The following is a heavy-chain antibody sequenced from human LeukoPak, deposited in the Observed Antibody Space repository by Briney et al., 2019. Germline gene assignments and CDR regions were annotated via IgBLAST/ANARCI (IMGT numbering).Heavy chain of an antibody. V-gene: IGHV4-34*01. CDR3: ARGPGIAARPVVFYYYYYMDV. D-gene: IGHD6-6*01. J-gene: IGHJ6*03. CDR2: INHSGST. CDR1: GGSFSGYY. Sequence: PSETLSLTCAVYGGSFSGYYWSWIRQPPGKGLEWIGEINHSGSTDYNPSLKSRVTISVDTSKNQFSLKLSSVTAADTAVYYCARGPGIAARPVVFYYYYYMDVWGKGTTVTVSS.